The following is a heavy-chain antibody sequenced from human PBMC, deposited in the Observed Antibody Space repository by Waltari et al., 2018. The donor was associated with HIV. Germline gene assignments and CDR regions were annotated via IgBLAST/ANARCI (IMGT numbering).Heavy chain of an antibody. D-gene: IGHD5-18*01. CDR3: AREDTAMVYYFDY. Sequence: QVQLQESGPGLVQPSQTLSLTCTVSGGSISRGNHYWNWIRQPAGKGLEWIGRIYTSGSTNYNPSLKSRVTISVDTSKNQFSLKLSSVTAADTAVYYCAREDTAMVYYFDYWGQGTLVTVSS. CDR1: GGSISRGNHY. V-gene: IGHV4-61*02. J-gene: IGHJ4*02. CDR2: IYTSGST.